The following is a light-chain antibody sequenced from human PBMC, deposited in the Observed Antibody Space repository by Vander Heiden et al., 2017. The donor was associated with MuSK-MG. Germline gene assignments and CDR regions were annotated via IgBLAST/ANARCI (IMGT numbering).Light chain of an antibody. Sequence: TDPPGTLSLSPGERATLSCRASQSVSSSYLAWYQQKPCQVARLLMYGAAIRGTGIADKSSGGWCGADFSLIISILGLEDDAVSYWQQNCSTLRTFGEGTKVEIK. J-gene: IGKJ1*01. CDR1: QSVSSSY. CDR2: GAA. V-gene: IGKV3-20*01. CDR3: QQNCSTLRT.